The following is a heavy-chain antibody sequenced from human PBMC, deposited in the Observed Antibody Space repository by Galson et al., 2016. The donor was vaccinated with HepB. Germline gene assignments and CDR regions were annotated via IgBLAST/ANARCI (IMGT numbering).Heavy chain of an antibody. V-gene: IGHV4-39*01. CDR1: GGSISSTSYY. CDR2: ISYSGNI. J-gene: IGHJ6*02. Sequence: SETLSLTCSVSGGSISSTSYYWGWPRQTPGKGLEWIGSISYSGNIYYNPSLKSRLIISVDTSMNQFSLKLSSVTASDTAVYYCARQPIYYDSSGYPLLLLDVWGQGTTVTVSS. CDR3: ARQPIYYDSSGYPLLLLDV. D-gene: IGHD3-22*01.